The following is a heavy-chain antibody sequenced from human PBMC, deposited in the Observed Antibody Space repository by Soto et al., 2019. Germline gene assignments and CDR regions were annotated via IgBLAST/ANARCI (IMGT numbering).Heavy chain of an antibody. V-gene: IGHV1-18*01. J-gene: IGHJ6*02. CDR3: ARRQWLVGGYYYGMDV. CDR1: GYTFTSYG. CDR2: TSAYKGNT. Sequence: QVQLVQSGAEVKKPGASVKVSCKASGYTFTSYGISWVRQAPGQGLEWMGWTSAYKGNTNYAQKLQGRVTMTTXTXTXXAYMELRSPRSDDTAVYYCARRQWLVGGYYYGMDVWGQGTTVTVSS. D-gene: IGHD6-19*01.